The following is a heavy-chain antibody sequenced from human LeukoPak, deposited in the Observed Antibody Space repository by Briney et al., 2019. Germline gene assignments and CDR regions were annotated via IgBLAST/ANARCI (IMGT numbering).Heavy chain of an antibody. J-gene: IGHJ6*03. CDR3: AKPPYSSSWTSWYYYYMDV. D-gene: IGHD6-13*01. V-gene: IGHV3-23*01. CDR1: GFTFSSYA. Sequence: GGSLRLSCAASGFTFSSYAMSWVRQAPGKGLEWVSAISGSGGSTYYADSVKGRFTISRDNSKNTLYLQMNSLRAEDTAVYYCAKPPYSSSWTSWYYYYMDVWGKGTTVTVSS. CDR2: ISGSGGST.